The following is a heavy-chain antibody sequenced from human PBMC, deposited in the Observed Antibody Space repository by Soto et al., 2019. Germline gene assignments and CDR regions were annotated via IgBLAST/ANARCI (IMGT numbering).Heavy chain of an antibody. CDR1: GYTFTDHY. CDR3: ARDLPRQSWKWFDP. V-gene: IGHV1-2*02. J-gene: IGHJ5*02. D-gene: IGHD1-1*01. Sequence: GASVKVSCKASGYTFTDHYINWVRQAPGHAPEYMGWIHPNSGETKYVERFQGRVTMTGDTSISTAYLELRRLTSDDTAVYYCARDLPRQSWKWFDPWGQGTRVTVSS. CDR2: IHPNSGET.